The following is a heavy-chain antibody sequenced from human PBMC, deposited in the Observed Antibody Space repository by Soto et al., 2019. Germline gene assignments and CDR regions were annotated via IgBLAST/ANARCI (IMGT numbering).Heavy chain of an antibody. Sequence: GESLKISCKGSGYSFTSYWISWVRQMPGKGLEWMGRIDPSDSYTNYSPSFQGHVTISADKSISTAYLQWSSLKASDTAMYYCARLPANYYDSSGDTDYWGQGTLVTVSS. CDR3: ARLPANYYDSSGDTDY. D-gene: IGHD3-22*01. CDR2: IDPSDSYT. V-gene: IGHV5-10-1*01. J-gene: IGHJ4*02. CDR1: GYSFTSYW.